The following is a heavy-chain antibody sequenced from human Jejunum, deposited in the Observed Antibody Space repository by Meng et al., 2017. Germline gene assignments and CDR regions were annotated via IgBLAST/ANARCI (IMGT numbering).Heavy chain of an antibody. CDR3: ARVLVAGYYRTGYLFDY. J-gene: IGHJ4*02. V-gene: IGHV3-7*01. Sequence: GESLKISCAVSGFTFSSRWMSWVRQAPGKGLEWVANIKEDGSERYYGDSVRGRFTVSRDNAKNSLWLQMNSLRAEDTAVYYCARVLVAGYYRTGYLFDYWGQGTLVSVPQ. D-gene: IGHD3-9*01. CDR1: GFTFSSRW. CDR2: IKEDGSER.